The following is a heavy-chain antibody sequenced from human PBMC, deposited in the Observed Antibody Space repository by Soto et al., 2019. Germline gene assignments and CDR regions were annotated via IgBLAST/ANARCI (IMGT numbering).Heavy chain of an antibody. CDR3: VREGPITMVRGVIITIYYYMDV. CDR2: ISSSSSTI. D-gene: IGHD3-10*01. CDR1: GFTFSSYS. V-gene: IGHV3-48*01. Sequence: GGSLRLSCAASGFTFSSYSMNWVRQAPGKGLEWVSYISSSSSTIYYADSVKGRFTISRDNAKNSLYLQMNSLRAEDTAVYYCVREGPITMVRGVIITIYYYMDVWGKGTTVTVSS. J-gene: IGHJ6*03.